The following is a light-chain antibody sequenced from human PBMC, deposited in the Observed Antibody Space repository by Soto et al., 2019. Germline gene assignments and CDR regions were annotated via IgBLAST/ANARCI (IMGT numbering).Light chain of an antibody. J-gene: IGKJ1*01. Sequence: DIQITQSPSTLSASVGDRVTITCRASQSITTWLAWYQQKPRKAPKLLLYKASSLESGVPSRFSGSGSEEEFTLTISSLQPDDFAAYYCQQYDSYALWMFGQGTKVEIK. V-gene: IGKV1-5*03. CDR1: QSITTW. CDR3: QQYDSYALWM. CDR2: KAS.